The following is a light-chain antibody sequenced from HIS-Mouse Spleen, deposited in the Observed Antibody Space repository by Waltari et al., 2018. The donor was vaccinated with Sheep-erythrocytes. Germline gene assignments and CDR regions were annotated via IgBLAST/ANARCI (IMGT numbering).Light chain of an antibody. CDR2: GDS. Sequence: SYVLTQPPSVSVAPGQTARITCGGNNIGSKGVHWYQQKPGQAPVLVFYGDSARPSGIPERSSGSNSGNTATLTISRVEAGNEADYYCQVWDSSSDHVVFGGGTKLTVL. V-gene: IGLV3-21*02. CDR1: NIGSKG. J-gene: IGLJ2*01. CDR3: QVWDSSSDHVV.